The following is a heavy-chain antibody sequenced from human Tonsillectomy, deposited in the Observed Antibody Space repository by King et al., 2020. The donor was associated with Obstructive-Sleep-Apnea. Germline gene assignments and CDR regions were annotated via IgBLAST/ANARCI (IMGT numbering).Heavy chain of an antibody. Sequence: QLQESGPGLVKPSETLSLTCTVSGGSISSSSYYWGWIRQPPGKGLEWIGSIYYSGSTYYNPSLKSRVTISVDTSKNQCSLKLSSVTAADTAAYYCARERNDGYGDYLSGGSEVDWYFDLWGRGTLVTVSS. J-gene: IGHJ2*01. V-gene: IGHV4-39*07. CDR2: IYYSGST. CDR3: ARERNDGYGDYLSGGSEVDWYFDL. D-gene: IGHD4-17*01. CDR1: GGSISSSSYY.